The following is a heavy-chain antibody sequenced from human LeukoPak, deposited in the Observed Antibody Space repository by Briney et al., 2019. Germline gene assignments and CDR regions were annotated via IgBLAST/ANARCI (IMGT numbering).Heavy chain of an antibody. D-gene: IGHD2/OR15-2a*01. CDR1: GFTFSSYD. CDR3: LRASFGFDP. V-gene: IGHV3-13*01. J-gene: IGHJ5*02. Sequence: GGSLRLSCAASGFTFSSYDMHWVRQATGKGLEWVSGIGHGGDTYYSASVKGRFTISRENAKNSLYLQMNSLRVGDTAVYYCLRASFGFDPWGQGTLVTVSS. CDR2: IGHGGDT.